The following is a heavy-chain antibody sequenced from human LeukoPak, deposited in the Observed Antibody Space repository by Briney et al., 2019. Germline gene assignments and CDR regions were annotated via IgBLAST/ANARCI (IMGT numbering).Heavy chain of an antibody. CDR3: ARDSLKNGYNYDYFDY. J-gene: IGHJ4*02. D-gene: IGHD5-24*01. CDR2: ISYDGSNE. CDR1: GFIFSNYG. Sequence: GGSLRLSCAASGFIFSNYGMHWVRQAPGKGLEWVAVISYDGSNEYYVDSVKGRFTISRDNSKNILYLQMNSLTAEDTAVYYCARDSLKNGYNYDYFDYWGQGTLVTGSS. V-gene: IGHV3-30*03.